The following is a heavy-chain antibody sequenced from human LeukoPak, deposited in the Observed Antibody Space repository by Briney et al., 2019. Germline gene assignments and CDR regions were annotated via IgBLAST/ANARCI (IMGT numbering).Heavy chain of an antibody. CDR3: ARGEYYYGFDP. CDR1: GFSVSSVYY. CDR2: IYRSGST. J-gene: IGHJ5*02. Sequence: PSETLSLTCTVSGFSVSSVYYWGWIRQPPGKGLEWIGSIYRSGSTNYNPSLKSRVTISVDTSKNQFSLKLSSVAAADTAVYYCARGEYYYGFDPWGQGTLVTVSS. V-gene: IGHV4-38-2*02. D-gene: IGHD3-10*01.